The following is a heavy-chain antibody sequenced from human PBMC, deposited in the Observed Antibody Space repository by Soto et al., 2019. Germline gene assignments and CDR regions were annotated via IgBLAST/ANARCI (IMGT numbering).Heavy chain of an antibody. D-gene: IGHD6-6*01. CDR3: ARHSGIAAGPSYYYHGMDV. CDR1: GYSFTSYW. CDR2: IDPSDSYT. V-gene: IGHV5-10-1*01. J-gene: IGHJ6*02. Sequence: PGASVKISCXGSGYSFTSYWISWVRQMPGKGLERMGRIDPSDSYTNYSPSFQGHVTISADKSISTAYLQWSSLKASDTAMYYCARHSGIAAGPSYYYHGMDVWGQGTTVTVSS.